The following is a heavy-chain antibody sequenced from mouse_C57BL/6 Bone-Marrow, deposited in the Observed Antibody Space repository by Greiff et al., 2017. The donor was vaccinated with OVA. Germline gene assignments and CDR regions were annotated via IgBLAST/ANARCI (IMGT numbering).Heavy chain of an antibody. D-gene: IGHD1-1*01. CDR3: ARVLGYSGAMDY. V-gene: IGHV1-64*01. CDR1: GYTFTSYW. CDR2: IHPISGST. J-gene: IGHJ4*01. Sequence: VQLQQPGAELVKPGASVKLSCKASGYTFTSYWMHWVKQRPGQGLEWIGIIHPISGSTNYNEKFKSKATLTVDKSSSTAYMQLSSLTSADSAVYYYARVLGYSGAMDYWGQGTSVTVSS.